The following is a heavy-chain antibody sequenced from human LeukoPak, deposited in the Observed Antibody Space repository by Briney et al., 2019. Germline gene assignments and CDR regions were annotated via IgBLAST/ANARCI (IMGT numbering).Heavy chain of an antibody. CDR1: GGSISNYY. Sequence: PSETLSLTCTVSGGSISNYYWSWIRQPPGKGLEWIGYIYYSGSPNYNPSLKSRVTISVDTSKNQFSLKLSSVTAADTAVYYCARSSRKVIAVAADVFDYWGQGTLVTVSS. D-gene: IGHD6-19*01. CDR2: IYYSGSP. J-gene: IGHJ4*02. V-gene: IGHV4-59*08. CDR3: ARSSRKVIAVAADVFDY.